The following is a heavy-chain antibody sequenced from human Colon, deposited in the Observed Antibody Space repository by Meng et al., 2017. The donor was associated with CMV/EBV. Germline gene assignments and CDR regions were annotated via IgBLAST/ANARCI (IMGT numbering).Heavy chain of an antibody. Sequence: GESLKISCAASGFTFSSYWMSWVRQAPGKGLEWVANIKQDGSEKYYVDSVKGRFTISRDNAKNSLYLQMNSLRAEDTAVYYCARDTNSITIFGVVINYYYYGMDVWGQGTTVTVSS. CDR2: IKQDGSEK. CDR1: GFTFSSYW. J-gene: IGHJ6*02. D-gene: IGHD3-3*01. CDR3: ARDTNSITIFGVVINYYYYGMDV. V-gene: IGHV3-7*01.